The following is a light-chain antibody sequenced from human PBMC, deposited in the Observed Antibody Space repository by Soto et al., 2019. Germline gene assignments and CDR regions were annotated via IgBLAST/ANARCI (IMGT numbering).Light chain of an antibody. J-gene: IGKJ4*01. CDR2: GAS. CDR3: QQYHDWPLT. V-gene: IGKV3-15*01. CDR1: QSLNSA. Sequence: SVSPWERATLSCMASQSLNSALAWYQQKPGQVPRLLIYGASTRATGIPARFSGSGSSTEFTLTISSLQSEDFAVYYCQQYHDWPLTFGGGTKVDIK.